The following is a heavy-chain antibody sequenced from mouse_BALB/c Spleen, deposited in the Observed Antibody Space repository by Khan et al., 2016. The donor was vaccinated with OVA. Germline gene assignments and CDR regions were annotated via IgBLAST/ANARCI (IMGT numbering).Heavy chain of an antibody. CDR3: VRDGAYHRSAGWFAY. D-gene: IGHD2-14*01. J-gene: IGHJ3*01. Sequence: QVQLQQPGAELARPGASVKMSCKASGYTFTSYTIHWIKKRPGQGLEWIGYINPSNGYTNYNQKFKDKATLTTDKSSNTAYLQLSSLTSDDTSVYNCVRDGAYHRSAGWFAYWGQGTLVTVSA. V-gene: IGHV1-4*01. CDR1: GYTFTSYT. CDR2: INPSNGYT.